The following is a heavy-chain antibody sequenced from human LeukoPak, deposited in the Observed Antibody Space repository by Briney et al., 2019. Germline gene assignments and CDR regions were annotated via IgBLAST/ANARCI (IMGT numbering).Heavy chain of an antibody. J-gene: IGHJ4*02. CDR2: IYSGGST. CDR1: GFTFSSNY. CDR3: ARDSVGYNYFDY. V-gene: IGHV3-66*01. D-gene: IGHD5-24*01. Sequence: GGSLRLSCAASGFTFSSNYMSWVRQAPGKGLEWVSVIYSGGSTYYADSVKGRFTISRDNSKNTLYLQMNSLRAEDTAVYYCARDSVGYNYFDYWGQGTLVTVSS.